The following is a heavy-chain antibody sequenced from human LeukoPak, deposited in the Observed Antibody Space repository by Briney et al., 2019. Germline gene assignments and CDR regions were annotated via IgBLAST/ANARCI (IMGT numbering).Heavy chain of an antibody. J-gene: IGHJ4*02. CDR1: GFTFSSYS. CDR2: ISSSSSYI. Sequence: PGGSLRLSCAASGFTFSSYSMNWVRQAPGKGLEWVSSISSSSSYIYYADSVKGRFTISRDNAKNSLYLQMNSLRAEDTAVYYCAGPKRRPGGSYYTSLDYWGQGTLVTVSS. D-gene: IGHD1-26*01. V-gene: IGHV3-21*01. CDR3: AGPKRRPGGSYYTSLDY.